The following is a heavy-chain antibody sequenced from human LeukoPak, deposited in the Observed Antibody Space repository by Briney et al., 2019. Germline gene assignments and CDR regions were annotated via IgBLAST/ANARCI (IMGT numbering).Heavy chain of an antibody. J-gene: IGHJ3*02. D-gene: IGHD1-26*01. V-gene: IGHV3-11*01. CDR1: GFTFSDYY. CDR3: ARVLVVSGSYLDAFDI. CDR2: ISSSGSTI. Sequence: GGSLRLSCAASGFTFSDYYMSWIRQAPGKGLEWVSYISSSGSTIYYADSVKGRFTISRDNAKNSLYLQMNSLRAEDTALYYCARVLVVSGSYLDAFDIWGQGTMVTVSS.